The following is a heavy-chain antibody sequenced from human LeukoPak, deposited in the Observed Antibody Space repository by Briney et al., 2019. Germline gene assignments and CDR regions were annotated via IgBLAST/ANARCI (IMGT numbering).Heavy chain of an antibody. J-gene: IGHJ4*02. CDR2: ISGSGGST. CDR3: AKDQEVVAGTLGFDY. D-gene: IGHD6-19*01. V-gene: IGHV3-23*01. CDR1: GFTVSSTH. Sequence: GGSLRLSCEASGFTVSSTHMVWVRQAPGKGLEWVSAISGSGGSTYYADSVKGRFTISRDNSKNTLYLQMNSLRAEDTAVYYCAKDQEVVAGTLGFDYWGQGTLVTVSS.